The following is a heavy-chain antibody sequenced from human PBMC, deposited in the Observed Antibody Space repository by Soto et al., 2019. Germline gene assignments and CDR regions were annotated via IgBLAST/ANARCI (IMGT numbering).Heavy chain of an antibody. CDR3: ARDAGRRY. CDR1: GSTCSSYW. CDR2: IKQDGSEK. Sequence: ESGGGLVQPGGSLRLSWAASGSTCSSYWMSWVRNAQGKGLEWVANIKQDGSEKYYVDSVKGRFTISRDNAKNSLYLQMNSLRAEDTAVYYCARDAGRRYWGQGTLVTVSS. J-gene: IGHJ4*02. V-gene: IGHV3-7*01.